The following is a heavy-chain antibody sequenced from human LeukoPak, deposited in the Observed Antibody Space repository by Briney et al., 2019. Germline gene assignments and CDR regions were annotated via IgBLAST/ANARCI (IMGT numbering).Heavy chain of an antibody. Sequence: PSETLSLTCTVSGGSIHSGGFYWGWIRQPPGKGLEWIGSIYYSGSTYYNPSLKSRVTISVDTSKNQFSLKLRSVTAADTAVYCCARHFGTWGQGTLVTVSS. CDR3: ARHFGT. D-gene: IGHD3/OR15-3a*01. CDR1: GGSIHSGGFY. CDR2: IYYSGST. J-gene: IGHJ4*02. V-gene: IGHV4-39*01.